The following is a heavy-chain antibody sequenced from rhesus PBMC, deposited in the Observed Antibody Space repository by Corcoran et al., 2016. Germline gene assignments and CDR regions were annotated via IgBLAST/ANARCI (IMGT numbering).Heavy chain of an antibody. CDR1: GYTFTDYY. J-gene: IGHJ6*01. D-gene: IGHD2-21*01. V-gene: IGHV1S2*01. Sequence: QVQLVQSGAEVKKPGSSVKVSCKASGYTFTDYYMPWVRQAPRQGLDWMGWINPYNGKTKYAQKFQGIVTMNRDTSTRTADMELSSLRSEDTAVYYCARDRWGCTGSGCYAGRYGLDSWGQGVVVTVSS. CDR3: ARDRWGCTGSGCYAGRYGLDS. CDR2: INPYNGKT.